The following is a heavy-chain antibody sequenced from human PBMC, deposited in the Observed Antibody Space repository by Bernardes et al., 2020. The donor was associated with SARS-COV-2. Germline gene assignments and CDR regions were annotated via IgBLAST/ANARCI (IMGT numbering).Heavy chain of an antibody. CDR1: GGSFSGYY. J-gene: IGHJ6*03. CDR3: ARGRPNFGTTVKGYYYYMDV. Sequence: SETLSLTCAVYGGSFSGYYWSWIRQPPGKGLEWIGEINHSGSTNYNPSLKSRVTISVDTSKNQFSLKLSSVTAADTAVYYCARGRPNFGTTVKGYYYYMDVWGKGTTVTVSS. CDR2: INHSGST. V-gene: IGHV4-34*01. D-gene: IGHD4-17*01.